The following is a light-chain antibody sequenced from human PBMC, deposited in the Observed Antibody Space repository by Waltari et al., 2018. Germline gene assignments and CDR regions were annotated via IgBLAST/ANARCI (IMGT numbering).Light chain of an antibody. CDR2: DDS. Sequence: SYVLTPPPSVSVAPGQTARLTCWGNNLGSQRVPWYQQKSGQAPVMVVYDDSDRPSGIPERFSGAKSGTTATLTISGVEAGDEADYYCQVWDTNSDHLYVFGSGAKVTVL. J-gene: IGLJ1*01. CDR3: QVWDTNSDHLYV. V-gene: IGLV3-21*02. CDR1: NLGSQR.